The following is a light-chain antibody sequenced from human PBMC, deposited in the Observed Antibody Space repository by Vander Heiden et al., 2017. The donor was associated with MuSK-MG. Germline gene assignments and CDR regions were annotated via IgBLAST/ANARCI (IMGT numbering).Light chain of an antibody. V-gene: IGLV1-40*01. CDR3: QSYDTRRGGFFV. CDR2: DDS. CDR1: SSNIGAGYP. Sequence: QSVLTQPPSVSGAPGQRVTISCTGASSNIGAGYPVHWYQQPPGHAPQPLIYDDSNRHAGVPDRFTGSKSGTSASVAITGLQAEDDADYYCQSYDTRRGGFFVFGTGTKVTVL. J-gene: IGLJ1*01.